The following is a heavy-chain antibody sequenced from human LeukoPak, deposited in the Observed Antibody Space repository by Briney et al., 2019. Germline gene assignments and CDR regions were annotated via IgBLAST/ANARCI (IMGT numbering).Heavy chain of an antibody. CDR2: ISYDGSNK. D-gene: IGHD3-10*01. CDR3: AKDLSARFGELLFFMDV. Sequence: PGRSLRLSCAASGFTFSSYGMHWVRQAPGKGLEWVAVISYDGSNKYYADSVKGRFTISRDNSKNTLYLQMNSLRAEDTAVCYCAKDLSARFGELLFFMDVWGKGTTVTVSS. V-gene: IGHV3-30*18. CDR1: GFTFSSYG. J-gene: IGHJ6*04.